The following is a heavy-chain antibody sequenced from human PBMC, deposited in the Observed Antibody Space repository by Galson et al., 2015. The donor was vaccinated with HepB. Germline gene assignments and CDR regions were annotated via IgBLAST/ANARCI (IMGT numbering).Heavy chain of an antibody. Sequence: SLRLSCAASGFTFSRLGMTWVRQAPGKGPESVAAIGVSSTTDYADSVKGRFTISRDNSKNMLFLQMNNLRAEDTAVYYCAKGTTDIDYWGQGTLVTVSS. CDR3: AKGTTDIDY. V-gene: IGHV3-23*01. D-gene: IGHD1-1*01. J-gene: IGHJ4*02. CDR2: IGVSSTT. CDR1: GFTFSRLG.